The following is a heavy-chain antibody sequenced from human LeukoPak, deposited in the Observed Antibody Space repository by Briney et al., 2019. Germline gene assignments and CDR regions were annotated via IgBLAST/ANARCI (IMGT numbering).Heavy chain of an antibody. CDR2: IYYSGST. D-gene: IGHD6-19*01. CDR3: ARVAYSSGWFYYFDY. V-gene: IGHV4-59*01. Sequence: PSETLSLTCTVSGGSISSYYWSWIRQPPGKGLEWIGYIYYSGSTNYNPSLKSRVTISVDTSKNQFSLKLSSVTAADTAVYYCARVAYSSGWFYYFDYWGQGTLVTVSS. CDR1: GGSISSYY. J-gene: IGHJ4*02.